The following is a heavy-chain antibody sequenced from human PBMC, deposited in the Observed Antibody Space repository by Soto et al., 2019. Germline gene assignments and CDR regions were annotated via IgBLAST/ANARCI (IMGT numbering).Heavy chain of an antibody. CDR1: GYTFTSYD. CDR3: ARGTYFSDY. Sequence: QVQLVQSGAEVKKPGASVKVSCKASGYTFTSYDINWVRQATGQGLEWMGWMNPNTDDTGYAQKFQGRVTMTRDTSISTAYMELSSLTSEDTAVYYCARGTYFSDYWGQGTRVTVSS. J-gene: IGHJ4*02. CDR2: MNPNTDDT. D-gene: IGHD3-3*01. V-gene: IGHV1-8*01.